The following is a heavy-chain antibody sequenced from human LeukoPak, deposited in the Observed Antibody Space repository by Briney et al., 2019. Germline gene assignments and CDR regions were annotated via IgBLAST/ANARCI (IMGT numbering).Heavy chain of an antibody. CDR2: ISFNGNNK. Sequence: GGSLRLSCAASGFPFSTYVMHWVRQAPGKGREWMAFISFNGNNKQYRDSLKGRFTISRDNSKNTLFLQMDSLRPEDTAVYYCVTTTVTTSYAFDVRGPGTMVTVSS. J-gene: IGHJ3*01. CDR1: GFPFSTYV. CDR3: VTTTVTTSYAFDV. V-gene: IGHV3-30-3*01. D-gene: IGHD4-17*01.